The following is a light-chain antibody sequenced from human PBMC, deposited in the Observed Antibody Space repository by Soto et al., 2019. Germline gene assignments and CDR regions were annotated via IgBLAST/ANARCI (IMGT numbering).Light chain of an antibody. CDR2: ETT. V-gene: IGLV2-23*01. CDR3: CSYVGSTVV. J-gene: IGLJ2*01. CDR1: SSDVGSYNL. Sequence: QSALTQPPSVSGSPGQSITISCTGPSSDVGSYNLVSWYQQHPGKAPKLMIYETTKRPSGVSDRFSGSKSGNTASLTISGLQAEDEADYYCCSYVGSTVVFGGGAQLTVL.